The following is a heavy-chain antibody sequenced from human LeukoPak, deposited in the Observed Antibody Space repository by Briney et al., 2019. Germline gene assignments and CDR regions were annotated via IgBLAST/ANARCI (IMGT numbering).Heavy chain of an antibody. V-gene: IGHV4-34*01. J-gene: IGHJ4*02. Sequence: NSSETLSLTCAVYGGSFSGYYWSWIRQPPGKGLEWIGEINHSGSTNYSPSLKSRVTISVDTSKNQFSLKLSSVTAADTAVYYCARGRRGSSSWYPRYDYWGQGTLVTVSS. CDR1: GGSFSGYY. CDR3: ARGRRGSSSWYPRYDY. D-gene: IGHD6-13*01. CDR2: INHSGST.